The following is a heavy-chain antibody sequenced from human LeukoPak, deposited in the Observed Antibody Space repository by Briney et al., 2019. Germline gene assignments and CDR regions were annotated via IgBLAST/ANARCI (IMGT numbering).Heavy chain of an antibody. CDR1: GFTFSSYS. D-gene: IGHD3-3*01. CDR2: ISSSSSYI. V-gene: IGHV3-21*01. J-gene: IGHJ4*02. Sequence: GGSLRLSCAASGFTFSSYSMNWVRQAPGKGLEWVSSISSSSSYIYYADSVKGRFTISRDNAKNSLYLQMNSLRAEDTAVYYCARDLNCFWGGYSYSGGYWGKGTLVTVSS. CDR3: ARDLNCFWGGYSYSGGY.